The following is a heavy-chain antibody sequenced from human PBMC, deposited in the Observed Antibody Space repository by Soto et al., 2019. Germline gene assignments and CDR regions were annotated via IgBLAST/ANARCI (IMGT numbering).Heavy chain of an antibody. Sequence: SETLSLTCAVSGGSFTSNNWWTWVRQPPGQGLEWIGEIYRTGSTNYNPSLKSRVTISLDKSENQFSLKVPSLTAADTAVYYCASRDPGTSVDYWGQGTLVTVSS. CDR1: GGSFTSNNW. CDR2: IYRTGST. CDR3: ASRDPGTSVDY. J-gene: IGHJ4*02. D-gene: IGHD1-7*01. V-gene: IGHV4-4*02.